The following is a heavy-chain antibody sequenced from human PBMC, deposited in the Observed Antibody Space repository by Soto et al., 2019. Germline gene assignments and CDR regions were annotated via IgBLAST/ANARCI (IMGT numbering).Heavy chain of an antibody. D-gene: IGHD2-15*01. CDR3: ASCSGGSCYSGYFQH. CDR2: ISYSGST. J-gene: IGHJ1*01. Sequence: SETLSLTCTVSGGSMSSYYWTWLRQSPGRGLEWIGYISYSGSTYYNPSLKSRVTISVDRSKNQFSLKLSSVTAADTAVYYCASCSGGSCYSGYFQHWGQGTLVTVSS. V-gene: IGHV4-59*12. CDR1: GGSMSSYY.